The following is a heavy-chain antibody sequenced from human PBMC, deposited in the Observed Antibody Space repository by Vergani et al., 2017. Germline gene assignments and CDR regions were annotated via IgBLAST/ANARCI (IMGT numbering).Heavy chain of an antibody. CDR1: GYTFTVYY. CDR3: ARHGNAGGYLKWYNWFDP. D-gene: IGHD3-22*01. Sequence: HVQLVQSGPEVKKPGASVKVSCKAPGYTFTVYYMHWVRQAPGQGLEWMGWINPNSGGTHYTQKFQGRVTMTMDTSISTAYMELSRLRPEDTAVYYCARHGNAGGYLKWYNWFDPWGQGTLVIVSS. CDR2: INPNSGGT. V-gene: IGHV1-2*02. J-gene: IGHJ5*02.